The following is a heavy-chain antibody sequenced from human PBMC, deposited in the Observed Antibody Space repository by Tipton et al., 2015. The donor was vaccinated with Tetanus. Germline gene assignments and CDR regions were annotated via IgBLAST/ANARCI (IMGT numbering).Heavy chain of an antibody. Sequence: TLSLTCTVSGGSVRSTNSYWSWLRQPPGKGLEWIGYIYYSGTTKYNPSLKSRVTMSVDTSKNQFSLRLNSVTSADTAVYYCARTSVYMYSDCWGQGTLVTVSS. CDR2: IYYSGTT. CDR1: GGSVRSTNSY. CDR3: ARTSVYMYSDC. D-gene: IGHD3-3*01. J-gene: IGHJ4*02. V-gene: IGHV4-61*01.